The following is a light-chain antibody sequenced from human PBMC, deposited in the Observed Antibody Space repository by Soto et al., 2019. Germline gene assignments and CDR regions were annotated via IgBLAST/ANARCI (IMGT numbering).Light chain of an antibody. CDR2: ENN. Sequence: QSVLTQPPSVSEAPGQRGTISCTGSSSNIGAGYEAHWYQQVPGTAPKLLIYENNNRPSGVPDRFSGSKSGTSASRASTGLQAEDEAEYYCQSSDSSLSGYVFGTGTTLTVL. CDR1: SSNIGAGYE. J-gene: IGLJ1*01. V-gene: IGLV1-40*01. CDR3: QSSDSSLSGYV.